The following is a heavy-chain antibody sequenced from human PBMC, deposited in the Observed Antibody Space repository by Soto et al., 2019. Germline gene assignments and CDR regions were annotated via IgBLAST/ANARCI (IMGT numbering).Heavy chain of an antibody. Sequence: QVQLVQSGAEVKKPGSSVKVSCKASGGTFSSYTINWVRQAPGQGLEWMGRIIPILDIAKYSQKFQGRVTSTADKSTSTGYREVSSLRSEDTALYYCARSGWFGEDNGMDVWGQGTMVTVSS. V-gene: IGHV1-69*02. CDR2: IIPILDIA. J-gene: IGHJ6*02. D-gene: IGHD3-10*01. CDR3: ARSGWFGEDNGMDV. CDR1: GGTFSSYT.